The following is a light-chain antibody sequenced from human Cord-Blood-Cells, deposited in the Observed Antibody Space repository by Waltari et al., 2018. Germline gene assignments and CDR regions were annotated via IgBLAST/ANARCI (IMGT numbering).Light chain of an antibody. CDR1: QSVSSY. J-gene: IGKJ4*01. CDR3: QQRSNWPRLT. Sequence: EIVLTPSPAPLSLSPGERANLSCRASQSVSSYLAWYQQKPGQAPRLLIYDASNRATGIPARFSGSWSGTDFTLTISSLEPEDFAVYYCQQRSNWPRLTFGGGTKVEIK. V-gene: IGKV3-11*01. CDR2: DAS.